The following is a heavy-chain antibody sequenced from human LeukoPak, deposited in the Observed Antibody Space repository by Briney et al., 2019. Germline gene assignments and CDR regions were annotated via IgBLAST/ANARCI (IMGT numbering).Heavy chain of an antibody. J-gene: IGHJ4*02. Sequence: SETLSLTCAVYGGSFSGYYWSWIRQPPGKGLEWIGEINHSGSTNYNPSLRSRVTISVDTSKNQFSLKLSSVTAADTAVYYCARTGDSSGYYSPFDYWGQGTLVTVSS. CDR1: GGSFSGYY. CDR2: INHSGST. CDR3: ARTGDSSGYYSPFDY. D-gene: IGHD3-22*01. V-gene: IGHV4-34*01.